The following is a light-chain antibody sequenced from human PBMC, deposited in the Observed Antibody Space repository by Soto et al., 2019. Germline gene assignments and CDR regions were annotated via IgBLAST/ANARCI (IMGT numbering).Light chain of an antibody. CDR1: QSVSSSY. CDR2: GAS. J-gene: IGKJ2*01. CDR3: QQYGSSPPNT. V-gene: IGKV3-20*01. Sequence: EIVLTQSPGTLSLSPGERATLSCRASQSVSSSYLAWYQQKPGQAPRLLIYGASSRATGIPDRFSGSGSGTDFTLTISILEPEDFAAYYCQQYGSSPPNTFGQGTKLEIK.